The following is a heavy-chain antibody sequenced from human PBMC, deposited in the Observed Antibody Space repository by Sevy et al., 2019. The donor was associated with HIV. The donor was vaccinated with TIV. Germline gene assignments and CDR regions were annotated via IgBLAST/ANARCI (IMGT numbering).Heavy chain of an antibody. J-gene: IGHJ4*02. CDR2: FDPENGET. CDR1: GYTLTELS. D-gene: IGHD2-2*01. CDR3: ARRDPYCSSTSCSRQYYFDY. Sequence: ASVKVSCKVSGYTLTELSMHWVRQAPGKGLEWMGGFDPENGETIYAQKFQGRVTMTDDTSTDTAYMELSSLRSEDTAVHYCARRDPYCSSTSCSRQYYFDYWGQGTLVTVSS. V-gene: IGHV1-24*01.